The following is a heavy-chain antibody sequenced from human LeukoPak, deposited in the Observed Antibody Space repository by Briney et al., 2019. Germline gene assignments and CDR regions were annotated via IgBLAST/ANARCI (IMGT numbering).Heavy chain of an antibody. CDR1: GGSISSYY. J-gene: IGHJ3*02. CDR2: IYYTGST. V-gene: IGHV4-59*08. Sequence: SETLSLTCTVSGGSISSYYWSWIRQPPGKGLEWIGYIYYTGSTNYNPSLKSRVTISVDTSKNQVSLKLTSVTAADTAVYYCARRTGWMDAFDIWGQGTMVTVSS. D-gene: IGHD5-12*01. CDR3: ARRTGWMDAFDI.